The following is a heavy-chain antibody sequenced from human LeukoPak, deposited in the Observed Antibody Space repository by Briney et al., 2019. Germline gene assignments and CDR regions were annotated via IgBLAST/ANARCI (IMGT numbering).Heavy chain of an antibody. J-gene: IGHJ4*02. CDR3: AKESTLTTAYFDY. CDR1: GFTFSNND. Sequence: GGSLRLSCAASGFTFSNNDMSWVRQAPGKGLDWVSAITDSGTTYYADSVKGRFTISRDNSRSTLYLQVNSLSAGDTALYYCAKESTLTTAYFDYWGQGTLVTVSS. D-gene: IGHD4-17*01. V-gene: IGHV3-23*01. CDR2: ITDSGTT.